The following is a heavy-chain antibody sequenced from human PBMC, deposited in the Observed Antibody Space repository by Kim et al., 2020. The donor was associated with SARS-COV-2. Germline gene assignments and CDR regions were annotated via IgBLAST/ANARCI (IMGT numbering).Heavy chain of an antibody. CDR3: ARGETGRSVNYYNF. V-gene: IGHV3-48*01. CDR2: ISLTSNTI. D-gene: IGHD1-26*01. Sequence: GGSLRLSCIASGFTFSTYSMSWVHQAPGKGLEWVSYISLTSNTIFYSDSVRGRFTISRDNAKNSLYLQMNSLRAEDTAVYYCARGETGRSVNYYNFWGQG. CDR1: GFTFSTYS. J-gene: IGHJ4*02.